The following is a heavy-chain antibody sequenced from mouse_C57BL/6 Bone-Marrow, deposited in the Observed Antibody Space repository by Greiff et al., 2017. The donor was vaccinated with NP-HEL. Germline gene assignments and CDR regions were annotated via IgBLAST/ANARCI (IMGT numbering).Heavy chain of an antibody. Sequence: QVQLQQSGAELVKPGASVKISCKASGYAFSSYWMNWVKQRPGKGLEWIGQIYPGDGDTNYNGKFKGKATLTADKSSSTAYMQLSSLTSEDSAVYFCARKAGITTVGYYFDYWGQGTTLTVSS. D-gene: IGHD1-1*01. CDR2: IYPGDGDT. CDR3: ARKAGITTVGYYFDY. CDR1: GYAFSSYW. J-gene: IGHJ2*01. V-gene: IGHV1-80*01.